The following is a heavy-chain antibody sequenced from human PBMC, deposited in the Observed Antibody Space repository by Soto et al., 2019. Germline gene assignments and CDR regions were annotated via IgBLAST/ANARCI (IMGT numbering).Heavy chain of an antibody. J-gene: IGHJ4*02. D-gene: IGHD5-12*01. CDR3: AKDKYTYSGYDYGGVDY. CDR1: GFTFSSYG. Sequence: QVQLVESGGGVVQPGRSLRLSCAASGFTFSSYGMHWVRQAPGKGLEWVAVISYDGSNKYYADSVKGRFTISRDNSKNTLYLQMNSLRAEDTAVYYCAKDKYTYSGYDYGGVDYWGQGTLVTVSS. V-gene: IGHV3-30*18. CDR2: ISYDGSNK.